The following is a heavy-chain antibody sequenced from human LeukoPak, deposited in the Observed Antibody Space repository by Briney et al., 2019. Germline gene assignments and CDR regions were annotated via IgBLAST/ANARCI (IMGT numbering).Heavy chain of an antibody. D-gene: IGHD3-9*01. Sequence: PSETLSLTCTVSGGSISSYYWIWIRQPPGKGLEWIGYLHYSGTTNYNPSLQSRVTISGDTSQNQFSLKLSSVTAADTAVYYCARDLLTGRYGMDVWGQGTTVTVSS. CDR1: GGSISSYY. V-gene: IGHV4-59*01. J-gene: IGHJ6*02. CDR3: ARDLLTGRYGMDV. CDR2: LHYSGTT.